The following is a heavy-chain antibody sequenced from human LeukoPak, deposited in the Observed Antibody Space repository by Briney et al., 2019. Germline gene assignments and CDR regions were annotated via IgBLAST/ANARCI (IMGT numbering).Heavy chain of an antibody. Sequence: SETLSLTCAVYVGSFSDYYWTWIRQPPGKGLEWIGKIDHGGSTDYNPSLKSRVTISLDTSKNQFSLKLSSVTAADTAIYHCAREPSVSGAFDIWGQGTLVTVSS. J-gene: IGHJ3*02. V-gene: IGHV4-34*01. CDR3: AREPSVSGAFDI. D-gene: IGHD2-8*01. CDR1: VGSFSDYY. CDR2: IDHGGST.